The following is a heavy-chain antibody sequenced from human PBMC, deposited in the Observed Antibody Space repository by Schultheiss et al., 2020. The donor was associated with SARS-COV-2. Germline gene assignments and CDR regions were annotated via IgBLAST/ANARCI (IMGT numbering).Heavy chain of an antibody. J-gene: IGHJ4*02. D-gene: IGHD5-12*01. Sequence: SVKVSCKASGGTFSSYAISWVRQAPGQGLEWMGGIIPIFGTANYAQKFQGRVTITADESTSTAYMELSSLRSEDTAVYYCATGYDKKSMYYFDYWGQGTLVTVSS. CDR1: GGTFSSYA. CDR3: ATGYDKKSMYYFDY. CDR2: IIPIFGTA. V-gene: IGHV1-69*13.